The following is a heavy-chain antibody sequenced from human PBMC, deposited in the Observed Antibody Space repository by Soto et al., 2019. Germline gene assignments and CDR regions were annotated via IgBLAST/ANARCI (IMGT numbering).Heavy chain of an antibody. D-gene: IGHD3-10*01. CDR2: IIPILGIA. CDR1: GGTFSSYT. J-gene: IGHJ4*02. CDR3: AREGSRDQSDY. V-gene: IGHV1-69*08. Sequence: QVQLVQSGAEVKKPGSSVKVSCKASGGTFSSYTISWVRQAPGQGLEWMGRIIPILGIANYAQKFQGRVTSTADKSTSTAYMELSSLRSEDTAVYYCAREGSRDQSDYWGQGTLVTVSS.